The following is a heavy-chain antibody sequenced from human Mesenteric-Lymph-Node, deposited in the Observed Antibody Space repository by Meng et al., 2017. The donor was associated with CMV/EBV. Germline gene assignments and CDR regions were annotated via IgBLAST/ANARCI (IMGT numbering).Heavy chain of an antibody. CDR2: IYYIGSA. CDR3: ARQPGVAVPGTDY. J-gene: IGHJ4*01. V-gene: IGHV4-39*01. D-gene: IGHD6-19*01. CDR1: RPSLFPCTYS. Sequence: VSRPSLFPCTYSWAWIRQPPGKALEWIGSIYYIGSAYSNPSLNSRLTISVDTSKNQFSLKLTSVTAADTAVYYCARQPGVAVPGTDYWGQGSLVTVSS.